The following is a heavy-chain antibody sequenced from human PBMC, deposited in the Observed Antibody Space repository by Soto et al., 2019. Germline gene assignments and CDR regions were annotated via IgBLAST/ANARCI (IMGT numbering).Heavy chain of an antibody. J-gene: IGHJ6*03. Sequence: QVTLKESGPVLVKPTEPLTLTCTVSGFSLSNARMGVSWIRQPPGKALEWLAHIFSNDEKSYSTSLKSRLTISKDTSKSQVVLTMTNMDPVDTATYYCARAGYSSSGYRGYYYYYMDVWGKGTTVTVSS. D-gene: IGHD6-13*01. CDR3: ARAGYSSSGYRGYYYYYMDV. CDR2: IFSNDEK. CDR1: GFSLSNARMG. V-gene: IGHV2-26*01.